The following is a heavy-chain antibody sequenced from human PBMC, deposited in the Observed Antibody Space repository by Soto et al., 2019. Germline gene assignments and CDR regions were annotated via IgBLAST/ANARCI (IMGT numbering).Heavy chain of an antibody. J-gene: IGHJ6*02. CDR2: ISGSGGST. V-gene: IGHV3-23*01. CDR1: GFTFSSYA. Sequence: PGGSLRLSCAASGFTFSSYAMSWVRHAPGKGLEWVSAISGSGGSTYYADSVKGRFTISRDNSKNTLYLQMNSLRAEDTAVYYCAKAMEGDYYYYGMDVWGQGTTVTVSS. CDR3: AKAMEGDYYYYGMDV. D-gene: IGHD3-10*01.